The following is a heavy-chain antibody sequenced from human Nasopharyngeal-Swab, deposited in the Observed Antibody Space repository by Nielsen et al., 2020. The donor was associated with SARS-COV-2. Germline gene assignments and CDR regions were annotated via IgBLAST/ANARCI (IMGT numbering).Heavy chain of an antibody. CDR1: GYSFTSYW. V-gene: IGHV5-51*01. J-gene: IGHJ3*02. Sequence: KVSCKGSGYSFTSYWIGWVRQMPGKGLEWMGIIYPGDSDTRYSPSFQGQVTISADKSISTAYLQWSSLKASDTAMYYCARRTVAYCGGNCYSVAFDIWGQGTMVTVSS. CDR3: ARRTVAYCGGNCYSVAFDI. CDR2: IYPGDSDT. D-gene: IGHD2-21*01.